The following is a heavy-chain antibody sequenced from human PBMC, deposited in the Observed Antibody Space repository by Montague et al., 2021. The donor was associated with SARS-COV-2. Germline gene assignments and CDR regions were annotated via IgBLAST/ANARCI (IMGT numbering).Heavy chain of an antibody. D-gene: IGHD3-10*01. V-gene: IGHV3-23*01. Sequence: SLRLSCATFGFSFINHGMSWVRQAPGKGLEWVSAIDSLGTGTYYAESVKGRFTISRDNADATLSLQINSLRLDDTAVYYCVKDDGVFWFGDFGVWGQGTTVSVSS. CDR2: IDSLGTGT. J-gene: IGHJ6*02. CDR3: VKDDGVFWFGDFGV. CDR1: GFSFINHG.